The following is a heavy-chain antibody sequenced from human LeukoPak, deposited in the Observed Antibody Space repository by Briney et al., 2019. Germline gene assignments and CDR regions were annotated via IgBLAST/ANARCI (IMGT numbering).Heavy chain of an antibody. J-gene: IGHJ4*02. V-gene: IGHV1-8*01. Sequence: ASVTVSCKASGYTFTSYDINWVRQATGQGLEWMGWMNPNSGNTGYAQKFQGRVTITADESTSTAYMDLSSLRSEDTAVYYCARGALYCGGDCYSDYWGQGTLVTVSS. CDR3: ARGALYCGGDCYSDY. CDR2: MNPNSGNT. D-gene: IGHD2-21*02. CDR1: GYTFTSYD.